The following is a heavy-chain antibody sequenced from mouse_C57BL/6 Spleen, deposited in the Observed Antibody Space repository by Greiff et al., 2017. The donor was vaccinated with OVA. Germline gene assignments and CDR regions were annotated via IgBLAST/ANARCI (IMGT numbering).Heavy chain of an antibody. V-gene: IGHV1-69*01. CDR1: GYTFTSYW. D-gene: IGHD1-1*01. CDR2: IDPSDSYT. J-gene: IGHJ4*01. Sequence: QVQLQQPGAELVMPGASVKLSCKASGYTFTSYWMHWVKQRPGQGLEWIGEIDPSDSYTYYNQKFKGKSTLTVDKSSSTAYMQLSSLTSEDSAVYYCARGYGSSYDAMDYWGQGTSVTVSS. CDR3: ARGYGSSYDAMDY.